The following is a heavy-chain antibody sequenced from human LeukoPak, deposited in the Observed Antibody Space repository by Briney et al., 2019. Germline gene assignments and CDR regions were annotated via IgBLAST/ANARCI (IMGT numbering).Heavy chain of an antibody. Sequence: GGSLRLSCAASGFTVSSSYLSWVRQAPGKGLEWVLVIYSDGSTYYADSVKGRFTISRDNSKNTLFLQMNSLRAEDTAVYYCARWVVATMFDYWGPGTLVTVSS. J-gene: IGHJ4*02. V-gene: IGHV3-66*01. CDR2: IYSDGST. D-gene: IGHD5-12*01. CDR3: ARWVVATMFDY. CDR1: GFTVSSSY.